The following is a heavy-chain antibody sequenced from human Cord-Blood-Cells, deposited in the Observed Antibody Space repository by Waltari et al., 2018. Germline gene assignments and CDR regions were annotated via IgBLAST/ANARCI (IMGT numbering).Heavy chain of an antibody. CDR3: AKFSGSYYYFDY. Sequence: EVQLLESGGGLVQPGGSLRLSCAASGFTFGSYAMNWVRQAPGKGLEWVSAISGSGGSTYYADSVKGRFTISRDNSKNTLYLQMNSLRAEDTAVYYCAKFSGSYYYFDYWGQGTLVTVSS. CDR1: GFTFGSYA. CDR2: ISGSGGST. D-gene: IGHD1-26*01. V-gene: IGHV3-23*01. J-gene: IGHJ4*02.